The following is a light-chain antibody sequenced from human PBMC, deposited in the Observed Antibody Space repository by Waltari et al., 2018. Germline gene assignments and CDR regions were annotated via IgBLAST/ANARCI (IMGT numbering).Light chain of an antibody. CDR3: CSYAGSNNLV. CDR1: KSDIGSYNL. J-gene: IGLJ3*02. Sequence: QSALTQPASVSGSPGQSITISCTGTKSDIGSYNLFSWYQQRPGKAPKLMIFEGFKRPSGVSNRFSGSKSGNTASLTISGLQTEDEADYYCCSYAGSNNLVFGGGTKLTVL. V-gene: IGLV2-23*01. CDR2: EGF.